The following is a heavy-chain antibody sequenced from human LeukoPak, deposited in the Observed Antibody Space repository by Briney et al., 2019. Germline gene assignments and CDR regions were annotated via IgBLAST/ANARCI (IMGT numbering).Heavy chain of an antibody. CDR3: ARDTHYYGSGSPAFDI. CDR1: GFTFSSYT. Sequence: PGGSLRLSCAASGFTFSSYTMNWVRQAPGKGLEWVSFISTSSSYIYYADSVKGRFTISRDNAKNSLYLQMNSLRAEDTALYFCARDTHYYGSGSPAFDIWGQGTMVTVSS. J-gene: IGHJ3*02. D-gene: IGHD3-10*01. CDR2: ISTSSSYI. V-gene: IGHV3-21*01.